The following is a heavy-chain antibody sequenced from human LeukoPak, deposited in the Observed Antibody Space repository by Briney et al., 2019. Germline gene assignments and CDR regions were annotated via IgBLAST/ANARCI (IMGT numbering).Heavy chain of an antibody. V-gene: IGHV1-18*01. CDR2: ISAYNGNT. CDR3: ARGGYSYGYMGYSDY. J-gene: IGHJ4*02. CDR1: GYTFNIYG. D-gene: IGHD5-18*01. Sequence: APVKVSCKASGYTFNIYGISWVRQAPGQGLEWMGWISAYNGNTNFAQKLQGRVTMTTDTSTSTAYLELRSLRSDDTAVYYCARGGYSYGYMGYSDYWGQGTLVTVSS.